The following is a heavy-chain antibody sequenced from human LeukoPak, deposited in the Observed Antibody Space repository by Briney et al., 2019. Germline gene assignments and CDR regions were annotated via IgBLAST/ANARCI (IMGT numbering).Heavy chain of an antibody. CDR2: IYSGGST. J-gene: IGHJ5*02. CDR3: ARMWMGGSSWTGWFDP. V-gene: IGHV3-53*01. CDR1: GFTVSSNY. D-gene: IGHD6-13*01. Sequence: GGSLRLSCAASGFTVSSNYMSWVRQAPGKGLEWVSVIYSGGSTYYADSVKGRFTISRDNSKNTLYLQMNSLRAEDTAVYYCARMWMGGSSWTGWFDPWGQGTLVTVSS.